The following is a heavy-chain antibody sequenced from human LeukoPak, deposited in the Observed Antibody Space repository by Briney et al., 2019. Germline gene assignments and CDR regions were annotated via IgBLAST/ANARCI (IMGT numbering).Heavy chain of an antibody. CDR1: GFTFNDYW. V-gene: IGHV3-74*01. J-gene: IGHJ4*02. D-gene: IGHD4-17*01. CDR2: INPDGRTR. Sequence: GGSLRLSCAASGFTFNDYWMHWVRQGPGKGLVWVSRINPDGRTRGYADSAKGRFTISRDIAKNTVYLQMSSLGAEDTAVYYCVRDKTTVTTFDYWGQGTLVTVSS. CDR3: VRDKTTVTTFDY.